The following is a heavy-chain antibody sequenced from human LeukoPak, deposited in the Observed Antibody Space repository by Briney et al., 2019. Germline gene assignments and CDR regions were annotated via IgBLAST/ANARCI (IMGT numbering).Heavy chain of an antibody. CDR3: ARDRAPPFMVRGVINLPLDY. CDR1: GFTFSSYA. Sequence: PGRSLRLSCAASGFTFSSYAMHRVRQAPGKGLEWVAVISYDGSNKYYADSVKGRFTISRDNSKNTLYLQMNSLRAEDTAVYYCARDRAPPFMVRGVINLPLDYWGQGTLVTVSS. D-gene: IGHD3-10*01. V-gene: IGHV3-30*04. CDR2: ISYDGSNK. J-gene: IGHJ4*02.